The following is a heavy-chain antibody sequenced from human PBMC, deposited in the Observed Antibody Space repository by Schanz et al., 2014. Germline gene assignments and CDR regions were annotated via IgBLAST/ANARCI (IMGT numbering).Heavy chain of an antibody. Sequence: EVQLLESGGGLVQPGGSLRLSCAASGFTFSSYAMNWVRQAPGKGLEWVSSISSGGRNISYADSLKGRFTISRDNARNSLYLQLNSLRVEDTAVYYCARQPGRITVSGVVSNWFDPWGQGTLVTVSS. CDR1: GFTFSSYA. CDR3: ARQPGRITVSGVVSNWFDP. CDR2: ISSGGRNI. J-gene: IGHJ5*02. D-gene: IGHD3-3*01. V-gene: IGHV3-21*04.